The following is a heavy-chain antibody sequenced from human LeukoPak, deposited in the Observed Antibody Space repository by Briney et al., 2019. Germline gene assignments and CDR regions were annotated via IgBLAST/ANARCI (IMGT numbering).Heavy chain of an antibody. CDR1: GGSISSGDYY. CDR2: IYYSGST. D-gene: IGHD3-10*01. V-gene: IGHV4-30-4*01. J-gene: IGHJ5*02. CDR3: AREGETYYYGSGSRWFDP. Sequence: PSETLSLTCTVSGGSISSGDYYWSWIRQPPGKGLEWIGYIYYSGSTYYNPSLKSRVTISVDTSKNQFSLKLSSVTAADTAVYYCAREGETYYYGSGSRWFDPWGQGTLVTVSS.